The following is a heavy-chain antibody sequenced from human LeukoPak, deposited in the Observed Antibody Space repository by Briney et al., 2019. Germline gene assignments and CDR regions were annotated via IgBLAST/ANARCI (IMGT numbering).Heavy chain of an antibody. D-gene: IGHD6-19*01. CDR1: GGSISSYY. J-gene: IGHJ4*02. V-gene: IGHV4-59*01. CDR2: IYYSGST. Sequence: SETLSLTCTVSGGSISSYYWSWIRQPPGKGLEWIGYIYYSGSTNYNPSLKSRVTISVDTSKNQFSLKLSSVTAADTTVYYCARGGSGWLPDYWGQGTLVTVSS. CDR3: ARGGSGWLPDY.